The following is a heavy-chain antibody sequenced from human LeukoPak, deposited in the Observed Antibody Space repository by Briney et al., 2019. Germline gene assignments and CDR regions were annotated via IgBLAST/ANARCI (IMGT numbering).Heavy chain of an antibody. CDR3: AREWWGSYTPNNWFDP. V-gene: IGHV4-38-2*02. CDR2: NYHSGST. D-gene: IGHD2-15*01. J-gene: IGHJ5*02. CDR1: GYSISSGYY. Sequence: SETLSLTCSVSGYSISSGYYWGWIRQPPAKGLEWIGRNYHSGSTYYDPSLKSRVTISVDTSRNQFSLKLSSVTAADTAVYYCAREWWGSYTPNNWFDPWGQGTLVTVSS.